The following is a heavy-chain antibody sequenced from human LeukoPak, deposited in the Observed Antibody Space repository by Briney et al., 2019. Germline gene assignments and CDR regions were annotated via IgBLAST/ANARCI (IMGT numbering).Heavy chain of an antibody. CDR1: GGSISSSSYY. D-gene: IGHD5-18*01. J-gene: IGHJ4*02. Sequence: SETLSLTCTVSGGSISSSSYYWGWIRQPPGKGLEWIGSIYYSGSTYYNPSLKSRVTISVDTSKNQFSLKPSSVTAADTAVYYCARSDTAMVTDYWGQGTLVAVSS. CDR3: ARSDTAMVTDY. CDR2: IYYSGST. V-gene: IGHV4-39*01.